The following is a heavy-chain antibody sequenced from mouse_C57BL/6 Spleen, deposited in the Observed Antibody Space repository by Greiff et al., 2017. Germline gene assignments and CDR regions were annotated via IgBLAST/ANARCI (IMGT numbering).Heavy chain of an antibody. CDR1: GYAFSSSW. V-gene: IGHV1-82*01. Sequence: VQGVESGPELVKPGASVKISCKASGYAFSSSWMNWVKQRPGKGLEWIGRIYPGDGDTNYNGKFKGKATLTADKSSSTAYMQLSSLTSEDSAVYFCARGIYYGSSLDWFAYWGQGTLVTVSA. CDR3: ARGIYYGSSLDWFAY. CDR2: IYPGDGDT. D-gene: IGHD1-1*01. J-gene: IGHJ3*01.